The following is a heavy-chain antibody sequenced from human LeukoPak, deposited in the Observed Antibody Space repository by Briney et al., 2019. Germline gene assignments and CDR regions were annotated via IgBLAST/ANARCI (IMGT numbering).Heavy chain of an antibody. D-gene: IGHD3-3*01. CDR3: ARDASAYY. V-gene: IGHV3-30*02. J-gene: IGHJ4*02. Sequence: GGSLRLSCAASGFTFSGYGMHWVRQAPGKGLEWVAFIRYDGSNKYYADSVKGRFTISRDNAKRSLYLQMDSLRAEDTAVYYCARDASAYYWGQGTLVTVSS. CDR2: IRYDGSNK. CDR1: GFTFSGYG.